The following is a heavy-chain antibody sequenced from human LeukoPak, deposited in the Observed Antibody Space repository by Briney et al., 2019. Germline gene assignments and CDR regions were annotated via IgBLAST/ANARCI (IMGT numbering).Heavy chain of an antibody. CDR1: GFTFTTYA. CDR2: ISSSGNTR. D-gene: IGHD3-22*01. J-gene: IGHJ4*02. CDR3: ASATMGFDSSGYYTAAYFEH. V-gene: IGHV3-48*03. Sequence: PGGSLRLSCAASGFTFTTYAMSWVRQAPGKGLEWVSDISSSGNTRNYADSVKGRFTISRDNAKKTLHLQMNSLRGDDTAIYYCASATMGFDSSGYYTAAYFEHWGQGTRVTVSS.